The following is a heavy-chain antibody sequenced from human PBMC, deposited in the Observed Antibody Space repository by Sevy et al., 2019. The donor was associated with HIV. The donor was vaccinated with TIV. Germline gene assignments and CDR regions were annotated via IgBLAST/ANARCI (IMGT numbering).Heavy chain of an antibody. CDR1: GGSLNTHA. CDR3: ARGPNGNYLLYYLDY. CDR2: IIPGFSST. D-gene: IGHD1-7*01. V-gene: IGHV1-69*13. J-gene: IGHJ4*02. Sequence: ASVKVSCKASGGSLNTHAISWVRQAPGQGLESMGEIIPGFSSTRYAERFQDRVTLTADEFTSTVYMELTSLKSTDTAVYYCARGPNGNYLLYYLDYWGQGTLVTVSS.